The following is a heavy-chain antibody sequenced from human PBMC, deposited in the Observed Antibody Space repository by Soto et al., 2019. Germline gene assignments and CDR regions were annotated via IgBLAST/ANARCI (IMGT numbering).Heavy chain of an antibody. V-gene: IGHV1-18*01. CDR3: ARVNYVWGSYRQGTDAFDI. CDR2: ISAYNGNT. Sequence: QVQLVQSGAEVKKPGASVKVSCKASGYTFTSYGISWVRQAPGQGLEWMGWISAYNGNTNYAQKLQGRVTMTTNTSTSTAYMELRSLRSDDTAVYYCARVNYVWGSYRQGTDAFDIWGQGTMVTVSS. D-gene: IGHD3-16*02. CDR1: GYTFTSYG. J-gene: IGHJ3*02.